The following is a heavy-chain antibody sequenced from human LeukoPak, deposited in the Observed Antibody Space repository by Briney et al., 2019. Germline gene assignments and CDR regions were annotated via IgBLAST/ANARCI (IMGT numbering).Heavy chain of an antibody. CDR1: LDSISGYF. Sequence: PPETPSDTPTEPLDSISGYFWCWSRQPLREGLWWMWYIYYTGSTSSNPSRKSRVAISVDTSKNRFSLKLSSVAAADTAVYYCARVCQEGGSTSCFDYWGQGTLVTVSS. CDR3: ARVCQEGGSTSCFDY. V-gene: IGHV4-59*01. J-gene: IGHJ4*02. CDR2: IYYTGST. D-gene: IGHD2-2*01.